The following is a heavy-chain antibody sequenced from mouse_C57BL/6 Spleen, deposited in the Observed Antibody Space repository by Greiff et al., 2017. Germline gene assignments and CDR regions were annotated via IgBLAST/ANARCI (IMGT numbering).Heavy chain of an antibody. CDR1: GFTFSDYG. J-gene: IGHJ4*01. CDR3: ARHWDGYAMDD. V-gene: IGHV5-17*01. Sequence: EVKLMESGGGLVKPGGSLKLSCAASGFTFSDYGMHWVRQAPEKGLEWVAYISSGSSTIYYADTLKGRFTISRDNAKNTRFLQMTSLRTEDTAMYYCARHWDGYAMDDWGQGTSVTVSS. CDR2: ISSGSSTI. D-gene: IGHD4-1*01.